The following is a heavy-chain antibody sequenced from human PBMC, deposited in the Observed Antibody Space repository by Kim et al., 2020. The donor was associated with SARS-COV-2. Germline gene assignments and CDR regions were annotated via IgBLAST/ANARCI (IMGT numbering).Heavy chain of an antibody. J-gene: IGHJ4*02. Sequence: SSYATAYDASVKGRFTISSDDSKNTAYLQMNSLKTEDTAVYYCSRHPEYWGQGTLVTVSS. CDR3: SRHPEY. V-gene: IGHV3-73*01. CDR2: SSYAT.